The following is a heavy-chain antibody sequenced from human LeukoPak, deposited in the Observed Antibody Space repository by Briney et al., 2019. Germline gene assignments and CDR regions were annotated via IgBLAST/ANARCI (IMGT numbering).Heavy chain of an antibody. CDR1: GFTFGSYA. J-gene: IGHJ4*02. CDR3: ARVYVRAYYFDY. D-gene: IGHD3-16*01. V-gene: IGHV3-23*01. CDR2: ITGSGGGT. Sequence: PGGSLRLSCAASGFTFGSYAMTWVRQAPGKGLEWVSVITGSGGGTFYADSVQGRFTISRDNSINSLYLQMNSLRAEDTAVYYCARVYVRAYYFDYWGQGTLVTVSS.